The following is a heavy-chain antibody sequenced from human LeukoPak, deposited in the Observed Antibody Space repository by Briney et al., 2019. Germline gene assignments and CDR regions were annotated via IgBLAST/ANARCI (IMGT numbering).Heavy chain of an antibody. J-gene: IGHJ4*02. CDR2: ISDGGGAT. CDR3: AKDSLVVVPAAIPY. D-gene: IGHD2-2*01. V-gene: IGHV3-23*01. CDR1: GFTFSSYA. Sequence: GESLRLSCAPSGFTFSSYAMSWVRQAPGKGLEWVSTISDGGGATFYADSVKGRFIISRDNSKNTLYLQMNSLRAEDTAVYYCAKDSLVVVPAAIPYWGQGTLVTVSS.